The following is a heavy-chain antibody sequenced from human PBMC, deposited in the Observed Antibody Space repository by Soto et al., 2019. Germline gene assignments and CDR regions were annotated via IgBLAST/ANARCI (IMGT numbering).Heavy chain of an antibody. V-gene: IGHV3-33*01. Sequence: GGSLRLSCAASGFTFSSYGMHWVRQAPGKGLEWVAVIWYDGSNKYYADSVKGRFTISRDNSKNTLYLQMNSLRAEDTAVYYCASLVESTSIAAAAQLGDYWGQGTLVTVSS. CDR1: GFTFSSYG. CDR2: IWYDGSNK. J-gene: IGHJ4*02. D-gene: IGHD6-13*01. CDR3: ASLVESTSIAAAAQLGDY.